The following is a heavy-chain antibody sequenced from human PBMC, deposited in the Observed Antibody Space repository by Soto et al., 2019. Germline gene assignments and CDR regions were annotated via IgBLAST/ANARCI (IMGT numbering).Heavy chain of an antibody. CDR1: GFTFSSYS. D-gene: IGHD1-26*01. CDR3: ATYSGNYERYGVYYGMDV. Sequence: GSLRLSCAASGFTFSSYSMNWVRQAPGKGLEWVSYISSSSSTIYYADSVKGRFTISRDNAKNSLYLQMNSLRDEDTAVYYCATYSGNYERYGVYYGMDVWGQGTTVTVSS. V-gene: IGHV3-48*02. J-gene: IGHJ6*02. CDR2: ISSSSSTI.